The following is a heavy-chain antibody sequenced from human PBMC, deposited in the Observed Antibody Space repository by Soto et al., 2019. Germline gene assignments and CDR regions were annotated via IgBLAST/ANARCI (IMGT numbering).Heavy chain of an antibody. D-gene: IGHD1-20*01. CDR3: ATEYNWTVAFES. Sequence: PGGSLRLSCAASGFTFSSYTMNWVRQAPGKGLELISYISNIESPISYADSVKGRFTISRDNSKNTLYLQMNSLRAEDTAVYYCATEYNWTVAFESWSRGTLVTVSS. CDR1: GFTFSSYT. CDR2: ISNIESPI. V-gene: IGHV3-48*01. J-gene: IGHJ4*02.